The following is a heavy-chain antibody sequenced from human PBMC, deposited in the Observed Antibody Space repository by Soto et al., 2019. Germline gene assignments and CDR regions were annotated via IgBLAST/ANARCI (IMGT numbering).Heavy chain of an antibody. V-gene: IGHV1-46*01. Sequence: ASVKVSCKASGYTFTSYYMHWVRQAPGQGLEWMGIINPSGGSTSYAQKFQGRVTMTRDTSTSTVYMELSSLRSEDTAVYYCARDRPVIVGCTTPAPDAFDIWGQGTMVTGSS. CDR1: GYTFTSYY. CDR3: ARDRPVIVGCTTPAPDAFDI. CDR2: INPSGGST. J-gene: IGHJ3*02. D-gene: IGHD1-26*01.